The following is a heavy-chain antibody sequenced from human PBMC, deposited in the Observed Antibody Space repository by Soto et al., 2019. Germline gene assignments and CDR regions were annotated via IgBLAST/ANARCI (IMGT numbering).Heavy chain of an antibody. Sequence: QVQLVQSGAEVKKPGSSVKVSCKASGGTFSSYAISWVRQAPGQGLEWMGGIIPIFGTANYAQKFQGRVTITADEATSKAYMELSSLRSEDPAVYYGASSPGYSGPYDYWGQGTLVTVAS. V-gene: IGHV1-69*01. CDR3: ASSPGYSGPYDY. J-gene: IGHJ4*02. D-gene: IGHD5-12*01. CDR1: GGTFSSYA. CDR2: IIPIFGTA.